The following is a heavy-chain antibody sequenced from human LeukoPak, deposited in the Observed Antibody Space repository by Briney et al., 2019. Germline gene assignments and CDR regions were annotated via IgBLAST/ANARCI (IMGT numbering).Heavy chain of an antibody. Sequence: AASVKVSCKASGYTFTSSAMHWVRQAPGQRLEWMGWINAGNGNTKYSQKFQGRVTITRDTSASTAYMELSSLRSEDTAVYYCARDPSPGSYTVWFDPWGQGTLVTVSS. J-gene: IGHJ5*02. CDR1: GYTFTSSA. V-gene: IGHV1-3*01. CDR2: INAGNGNT. D-gene: IGHD3-10*01. CDR3: ARDPSPGSYTVWFDP.